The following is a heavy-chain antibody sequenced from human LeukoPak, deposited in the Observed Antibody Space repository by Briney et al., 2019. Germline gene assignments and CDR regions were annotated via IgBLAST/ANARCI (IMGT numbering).Heavy chain of an antibody. CDR1: GSSFTSYW. CDR3: ARGPAPAAMGCVDY. Sequence: GESLKISCKASGSSFTSYWIGWVRQMHGKGLEWMVIIYPGDSDTRYSPSFQGHVTISADKSISTAYLQWSSLKASDTAMYYCARGPAPAAMGCVDYWGQGTLVTVSS. D-gene: IGHD2-2*01. V-gene: IGHV5-51*01. CDR2: IYPGDSDT. J-gene: IGHJ4*02.